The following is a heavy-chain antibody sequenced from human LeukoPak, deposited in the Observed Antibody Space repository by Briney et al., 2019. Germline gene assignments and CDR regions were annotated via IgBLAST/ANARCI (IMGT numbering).Heavy chain of an antibody. Sequence: GGSLRLSCAASGFTFGSYSMNWVRQAPGKGLEWVSSISSSSSYIYYADSVKGRFTISRDNAKNSLYLQMNSLRAEDTAVYYCASGEYQLLSTYFDYWGQGTLVTVSS. CDR3: ASGEYQLLSTYFDY. CDR1: GFTFGSYS. V-gene: IGHV3-21*01. D-gene: IGHD2-2*01. J-gene: IGHJ4*02. CDR2: ISSSSSYI.